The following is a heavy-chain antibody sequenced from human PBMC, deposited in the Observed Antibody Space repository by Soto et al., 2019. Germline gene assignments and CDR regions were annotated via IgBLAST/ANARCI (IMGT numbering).Heavy chain of an antibody. CDR2: IYYSGST. CDR3: ARDWTEWGDDIYYYGMDV. V-gene: IGHV4-31*03. D-gene: IGHD3-9*01. CDR1: GGCISSGGYY. Sequence: SETLSLTCTVSGGCISSGGYYWSWIRQHPGKGLEWIGYIYYSGSTYYNPSLKSRVTISVDTSKNQFSPKLSSVTAADTAVYYCARDWTEWGDDIYYYGMDVWGQGTTVTVSS. J-gene: IGHJ6*02.